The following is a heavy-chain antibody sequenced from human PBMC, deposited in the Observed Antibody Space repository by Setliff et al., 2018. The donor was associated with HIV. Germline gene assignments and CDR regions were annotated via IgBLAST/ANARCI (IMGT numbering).Heavy chain of an antibody. D-gene: IGHD3-22*01. Sequence: SETLSLTCTVSGGSISSYYWSWIRQPAGKGLEWIGHIFSSGSTSYNSSLKSRVTMSVDTSKNQFSLRLTSVTAADTAVYYCARDPVITMMVGPKFYFDYWGQGILVTVSS. CDR1: GGSISSYY. J-gene: IGHJ4*02. CDR2: IFSSGST. V-gene: IGHV4-4*07. CDR3: ARDPVITMMVGPKFYFDY.